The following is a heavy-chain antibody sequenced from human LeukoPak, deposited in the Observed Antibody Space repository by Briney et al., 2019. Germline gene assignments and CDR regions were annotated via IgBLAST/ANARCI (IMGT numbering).Heavy chain of an antibody. CDR3: ARDAPPSYYYDSRGNAWYFDI. CDR1: GFTVSSNY. Sequence: QTGGSLRLSCAASGFTVSSNYMSWVRQAPGKGLEWVSVIYSGGSTYYEDYVKDRLTVSRENTNNTMYLQMNSMRAEDTTVYYYARDAPPSYYYDSRGNAWYFDIWGRGTLVTASS. V-gene: IGHV3-66*01. D-gene: IGHD3-22*01. CDR2: IYSGGST. J-gene: IGHJ2*01.